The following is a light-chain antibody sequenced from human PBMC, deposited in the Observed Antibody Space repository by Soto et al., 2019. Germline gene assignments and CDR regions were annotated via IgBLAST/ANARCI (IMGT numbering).Light chain of an antibody. Sequence: QSALSQPASMSGSPGQSITIPCTGASSDIGLYNYVSWYQHHPGKAPKLLISEVSIRPSGLSERFSASKAGNTASLTISGLQPEDEAFYYCSCLSTTSTPIVFGTGTKVTVL. CDR3: SCLSTTSTPIV. J-gene: IGLJ1*01. V-gene: IGLV2-14*01. CDR1: SSDIGLYNY. CDR2: EVS.